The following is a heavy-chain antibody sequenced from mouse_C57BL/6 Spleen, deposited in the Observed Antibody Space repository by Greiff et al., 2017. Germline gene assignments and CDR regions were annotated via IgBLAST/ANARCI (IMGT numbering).Heavy chain of an antibody. CDR2: IDPEDGDT. J-gene: IGHJ2*01. V-gene: IGHV14-1*01. D-gene: IGHD1-1*01. CDR1: GFNIKDYY. Sequence: VQLQQSGAELVRPGASVKLSCTASGFNIKDYYMHWVKQRPEQGLEWIGRIDPEDGDTEYAPKFQGKATMTADTSSNTAYLQLSSLTSEDTAVYYCTLDYYGSPYFDYWGQGTTLTVSS. CDR3: TLDYYGSPYFDY.